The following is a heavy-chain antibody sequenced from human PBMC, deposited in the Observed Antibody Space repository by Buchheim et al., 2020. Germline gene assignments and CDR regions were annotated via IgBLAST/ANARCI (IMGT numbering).Heavy chain of an antibody. J-gene: IGHJ5*02. CDR1: GYSFNSYE. V-gene: IGHV1-8*01. CDR3: ARRTSVVGATFDL. CDR2: LNPENGET. Sequence: QVQLVQSGAEVKKSGASVKVSCKAFGYSFNSYELIWVRQATGQGLEWMASLNPENGETAYAQKFLGRVTMTRDAPTTTALMELSSLTFQDAAVYYCARRTSVVGATFDLWGQGTL. D-gene: IGHD3-22*01.